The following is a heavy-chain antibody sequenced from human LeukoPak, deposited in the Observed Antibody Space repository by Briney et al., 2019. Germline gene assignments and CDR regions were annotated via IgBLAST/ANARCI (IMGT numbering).Heavy chain of an antibody. D-gene: IGHD2/OR15-2a*01. V-gene: IGHV5-51*01. Sequence: GESPKISCKGSGYTFTNYWIGWVRQMPGKGLEFMGIIYPGDSDTRYSPSFQGQVTISVDKSINTAYLQWSSLKASDSAMYYCARAGYSNRWDGVDYWGQGTLVTVSS. CDR1: GYTFTNYW. CDR3: ARAGYSNRWDGVDY. CDR2: IYPGDSDT. J-gene: IGHJ4*02.